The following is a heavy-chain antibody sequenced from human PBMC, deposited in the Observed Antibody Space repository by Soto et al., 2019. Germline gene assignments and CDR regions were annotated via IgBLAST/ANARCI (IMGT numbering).Heavy chain of an antibody. V-gene: IGHV3-23*01. CDR1: GFTFNIYA. D-gene: IGHD3-22*01. Sequence: EVQLLESGGDLIQPGGSLRLSCAASGFTFNIYAMTWVRQAPGKGLEWVSAISRYGDFTYYADSVEGRFTISRDNSKNTLYLKMNSLRAEDTAVYYCAKDRFFDHDSRGYLFDNWGQGTLVTVSS. J-gene: IGHJ4*02. CDR3: AKDRFFDHDSRGYLFDN. CDR2: ISRYGDFT.